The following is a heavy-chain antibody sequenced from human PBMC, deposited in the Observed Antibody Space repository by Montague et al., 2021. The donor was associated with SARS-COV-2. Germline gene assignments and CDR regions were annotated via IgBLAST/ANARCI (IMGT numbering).Heavy chain of an antibody. CDR2: TYHRSKWCN. CDR3: AYHSGSYVWFDP. D-gene: IGHD1-26*01. V-gene: IGHV6-1*01. Sequence: CAISGDSVSSTSGSWNWIRQSPSRGLEWLGRTYHRSKWCNDYATSVKSRIIINPGTSKNQFSLQLNSVTPEDTAVYYRAYHSGSYVWFDPWGQGTLVTVSS. J-gene: IGHJ5*02. CDR1: GDSVSSTSGS.